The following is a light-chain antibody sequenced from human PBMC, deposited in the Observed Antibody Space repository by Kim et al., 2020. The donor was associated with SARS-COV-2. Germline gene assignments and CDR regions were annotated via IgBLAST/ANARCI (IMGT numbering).Light chain of an antibody. CDR2: GAS. V-gene: IGKV3-15*01. Sequence: SGSPGELATPSCRASQSVSSNLAWYQQKPGQAPRLLIYGASTRATGIPARFSGSGSGTEFTLTISSLQSEDFAVYYCQQYNNWPDSFGQGTKLEI. CDR3: QQYNNWPDS. J-gene: IGKJ2*03. CDR1: QSVSSN.